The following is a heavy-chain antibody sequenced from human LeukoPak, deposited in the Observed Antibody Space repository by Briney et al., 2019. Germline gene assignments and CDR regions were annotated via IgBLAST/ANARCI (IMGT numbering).Heavy chain of an antibody. D-gene: IGHD2-15*01. CDR3: ATGTGYCSGGGCYDY. J-gene: IGHJ4*02. Sequence: SETLSLTCTVSGGSISSSSYYWGWIRQPPGKGLEWIGSIYYSGSTYYNPSLKSRVTISVDTPKNQFSLKLSSVTAADTGIYYCATGTGYCSGGGCYDYWGQGTLVTVSS. V-gene: IGHV4-39*07. CDR2: IYYSGST. CDR1: GGSISSSSYY.